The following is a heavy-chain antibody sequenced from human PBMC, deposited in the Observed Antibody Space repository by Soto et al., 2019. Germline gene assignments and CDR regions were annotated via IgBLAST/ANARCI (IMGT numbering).Heavy chain of an antibody. D-gene: IGHD3-10*01. J-gene: IGHJ4*02. V-gene: IGHV3-66*01. CDR1: GYSVSYRY. CDR3: TTPEGRY. CDR2: MFSDGNT. Sequence: EVHLVESGGGLVQPGGSLRLSCAASGYSVSYRYMSWVRQAPGKGLEWVSVMFSDGNTFYADSVRGRFIISRHSSKNTVYLQMSSLRVEDTAVYYCTTPEGRYWGQVTLVAVSS.